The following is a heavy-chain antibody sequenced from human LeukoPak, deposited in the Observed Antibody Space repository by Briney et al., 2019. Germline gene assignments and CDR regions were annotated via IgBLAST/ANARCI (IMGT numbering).Heavy chain of an antibody. CDR3: AREGGYCSSTSCYFDY. CDR1: GFTFSSYS. CDR2: ISSSSSYI. V-gene: IGHV3-21*01. Sequence: GGSLRLSCAASGFTFSSYSMNWVRQAPGKGLEWVSFISSSSSYIYYADSVKGRFTISRDNAKNSLYLQMNSLRAEDTAVYYCAREGGYCSSTSCYFDYWGQGTLVTVSS. J-gene: IGHJ4*02. D-gene: IGHD2-2*01.